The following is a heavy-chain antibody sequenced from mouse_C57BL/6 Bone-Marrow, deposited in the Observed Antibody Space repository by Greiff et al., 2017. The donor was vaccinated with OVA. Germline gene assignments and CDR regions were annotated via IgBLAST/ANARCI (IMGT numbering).Heavy chain of an antibody. J-gene: IGHJ4*01. D-gene: IGHD1-2*01. CDR1: GFTFSDYY. V-gene: IGHV5-12*01. CDR3: ARADYGTDYYAMDY. CDR2: ISNGGGST. Sequence: EVQLVESGGGLVQPGGSLKLSCAASGFTFSDYYMYWVRQTPEKRLEWVAYISNGGGSTYYPDTVKGRFTISRDNAKNTLYLQMSRLKSEDTAMYCCARADYGTDYYAMDYWGQGTSVTVSS.